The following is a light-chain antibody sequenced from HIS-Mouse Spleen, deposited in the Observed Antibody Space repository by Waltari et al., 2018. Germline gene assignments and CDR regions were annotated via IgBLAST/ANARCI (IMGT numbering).Light chain of an antibody. CDR3: QQSYSTPGT. V-gene: IGKV1-39*01. Sequence: DIQMTQSPSSLSASVGYRVTITCRASQSISSYLNWYQQKPGKAPKLLIYAASSLQSGVPSRFSGSGSGTDFTLTISSLQPEDFATYYCQQSYSTPGTFGQGTKVEIK. J-gene: IGKJ1*01. CDR1: QSISSY. CDR2: AAS.